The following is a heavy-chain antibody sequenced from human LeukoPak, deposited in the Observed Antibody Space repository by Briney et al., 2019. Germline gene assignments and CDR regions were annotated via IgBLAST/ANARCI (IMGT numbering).Heavy chain of an antibody. D-gene: IGHD3-10*01. J-gene: IGHJ4*02. CDR1: GGSFSGHY. V-gene: IGHV4-34*01. Sequence: SETLSLTCAVYGGSFSGHYWSWIRQFPGKGLEWIGEINHSGSTNYNPSLKSRVTISVDTSKNQFSLKLSSVTAADTAVYYCARYTLLWFGELSYYFDYWGQGTLVTVSS. CDR3: ARYTLLWFGELSYYFDY. CDR2: INHSGST.